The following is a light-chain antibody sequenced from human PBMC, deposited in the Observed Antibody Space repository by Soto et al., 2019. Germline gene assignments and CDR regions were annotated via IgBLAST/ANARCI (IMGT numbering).Light chain of an antibody. Sequence: EIVLTQSPGTLSLSPGEKAILSCRASQSVSSYLAWYQQKPGQAPRLLIYDASSRATGTPDRFSGSGSGTDFTLTITRLAREDFAVYYCQQYGNSPKTFGQGTKVDI. CDR2: DAS. CDR3: QQYGNSPKT. J-gene: IGKJ1*01. V-gene: IGKV3-20*01. CDR1: QSVSSY.